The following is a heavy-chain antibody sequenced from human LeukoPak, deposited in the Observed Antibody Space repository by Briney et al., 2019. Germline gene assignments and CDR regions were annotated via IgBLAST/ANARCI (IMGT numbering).Heavy chain of an antibody. CDR1: GFTFSSYW. Sequence: GGSLRLSCAASGFTFSSYWMSWVRQAPGKGLEWVANIKQDGSEEYYVDSVKGRFTISRDNAKNSLYLQMNSLGAKGTAVYYCASGLYYDFWSGYYPVAFDIWGQGTMVTVSS. CDR3: ASGLYYDFWSGYYPVAFDI. J-gene: IGHJ3*02. D-gene: IGHD3-3*01. CDR2: IKQDGSEE. V-gene: IGHV3-7*03.